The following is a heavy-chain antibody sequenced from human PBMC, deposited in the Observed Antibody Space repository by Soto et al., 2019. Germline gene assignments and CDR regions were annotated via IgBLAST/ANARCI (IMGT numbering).Heavy chain of an antibody. J-gene: IGHJ5*02. Sequence: QVQLQESGPGLVKPSQTLSLTCTVSGGSISSGDYYWSWIRQPPGKGLEWIGYIYYSGSTYYNPSLKSRVTISGDTSKNQFSRKLSSVTAADTAVYYCARRMGSVVVVPAAHNWFDPWGQGTLVTVSS. CDR2: IYYSGST. CDR3: ARRMGSVVVVPAAHNWFDP. V-gene: IGHV4-30-4*01. CDR1: GGSISSGDYY. D-gene: IGHD2-2*01.